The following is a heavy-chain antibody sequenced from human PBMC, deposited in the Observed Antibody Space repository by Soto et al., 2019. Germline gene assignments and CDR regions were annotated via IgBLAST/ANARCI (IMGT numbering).Heavy chain of an antibody. V-gene: IGHV1-69*12. D-gene: IGHD2-15*01. Sequence: QVQLVQSGAEVKKPGSSVKVSCKASGGTFSSYAISWVRQAPGQGLEWMGGIIPIFGTANYAQKFQGRVTSPADESTSPAYMELSSLRSEDTAVYYCARESRYCSGGSCYFLPGIDYWGQGTLVTVSS. CDR1: GGTFSSYA. CDR3: ARESRYCSGGSCYFLPGIDY. J-gene: IGHJ4*02. CDR2: IIPIFGTA.